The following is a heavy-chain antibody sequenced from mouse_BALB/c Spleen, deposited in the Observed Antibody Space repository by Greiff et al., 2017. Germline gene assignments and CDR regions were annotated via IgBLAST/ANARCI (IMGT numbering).Heavy chain of an antibody. Sequence: EVKLVESGGGLVQPGGSLKLSCAASGFTFSSYTMSWVRQTPEKRLEWVAYISNGGGSTYYPDTVKGRFTISRDNAKNTLYLQMSSLKSEDTAMYYCARLSSGFAYWGQGTLVTVSA. CDR2: ISNGGGST. D-gene: IGHD3-1*01. V-gene: IGHV5-12-2*01. CDR3: ARLSSGFAY. J-gene: IGHJ3*01. CDR1: GFTFSSYT.